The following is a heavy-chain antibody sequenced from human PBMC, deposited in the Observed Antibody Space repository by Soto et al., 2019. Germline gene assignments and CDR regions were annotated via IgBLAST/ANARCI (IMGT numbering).Heavy chain of an antibody. CDR3: ARDLSEATSPFCSGGSCYSYYYYYGMDV. J-gene: IGHJ6*02. Sequence: ASVKVSCKASGGTFSSYAISWVRQAPGQGLEWMGGIIPIFGTANYAQKFQGRVTITADESTSTAYMELSSLRSEDTAVYYCARDLSEATSPFCSGGSCYSYYYYYGMDVWGQGTTVTVSS. CDR2: IIPIFGTA. D-gene: IGHD2-15*01. V-gene: IGHV1-69*13. CDR1: GGTFSSYA.